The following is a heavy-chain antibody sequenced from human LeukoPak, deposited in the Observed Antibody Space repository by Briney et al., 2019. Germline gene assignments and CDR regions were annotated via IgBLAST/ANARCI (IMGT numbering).Heavy chain of an antibody. CDR1: GFIFSSYG. D-gene: IGHD5-18*01. CDR3: AKDPRGYSYGVYYFDY. J-gene: IGHJ4*02. CDR2: ISGSGGST. Sequence: GGSLRLSCAASGFIFSSYGMSWVRQAPGKGLEWVSAISGSGGSTYYADSVKGRFTISRDNSKNTLYLQMNSLRAEDTAVYYCAKDPRGYSYGVYYFDYWGQGTLVTVSS. V-gene: IGHV3-23*01.